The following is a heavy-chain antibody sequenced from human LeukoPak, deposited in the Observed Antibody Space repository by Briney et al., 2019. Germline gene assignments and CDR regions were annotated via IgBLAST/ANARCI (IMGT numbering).Heavy chain of an antibody. Sequence: GGSLRLSCAASGFTFSSFAMTWVRQAPGKGLEWVSGFDGNGPNTYYADSVKGRWTISRDNSRNTLYQEMNSLRPEDTAIYYCAKPRTTGLGWAQFDYWGQGSLVTVSS. CDR3: AKPRTTGLGWAQFDY. CDR1: GFTFSSFA. D-gene: IGHD2-8*02. J-gene: IGHJ4*02. V-gene: IGHV3-23*01. CDR2: FDGNGPNT.